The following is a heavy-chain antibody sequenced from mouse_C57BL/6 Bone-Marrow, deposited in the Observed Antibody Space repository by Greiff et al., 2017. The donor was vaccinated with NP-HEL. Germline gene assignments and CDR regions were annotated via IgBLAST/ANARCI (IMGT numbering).Heavy chain of an antibody. D-gene: IGHD2-4*01. CDR1: GYSFTGYY. V-gene: IGHV1-42*01. CDR2: INPSTGGT. J-gene: IGHJ3*01. Sequence: VQLQQSGPELVKPGASAKISCKASGYSFTGYYMNWVKQSPEKSLEWIGEINPSTGGTTYNQKFKAKATLTVDKSSSTAYMQLKSLTSEDSAVYYCAYYDYDPFAYWGQGTLVTVSA. CDR3: AYYDYDPFAY.